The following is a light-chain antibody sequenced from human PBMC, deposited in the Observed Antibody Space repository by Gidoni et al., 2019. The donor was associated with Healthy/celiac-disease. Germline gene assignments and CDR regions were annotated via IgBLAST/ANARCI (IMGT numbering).Light chain of an antibody. J-gene: IGKJ2*01. CDR1: QSVSSY. CDR2: DAS. CDR3: QQRSNSYT. Sequence: IYFTQSPATLSLSPGERATLSCRASQSVSSYLAWYQQKPGQAPRLLIYDASNRATGIPARFSGSGSGTDFTLTISSRGPEDFAVYYCQQRSNSYTFGQGTKLEIK. V-gene: IGKV3-11*01.